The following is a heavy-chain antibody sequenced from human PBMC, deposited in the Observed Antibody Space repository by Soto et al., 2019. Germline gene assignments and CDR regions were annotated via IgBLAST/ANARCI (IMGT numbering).Heavy chain of an antibody. CDR1: GGTFSSYA. V-gene: IGHV1-69*06. J-gene: IGHJ4*02. CDR3: GRGRDVIGSGQYDY. D-gene: IGHD3-10*01. CDR2: IIPIFGTA. Sequence: SVKVSCKASGGTFSSYAISWVRQAPGQGLEWMGGIIPIFGTANYAQKFQGRFTITADKSTSTAYMELSSLRSEDTAVYYCGRGRDVIGSGQYDYWGQGTLVTVSS.